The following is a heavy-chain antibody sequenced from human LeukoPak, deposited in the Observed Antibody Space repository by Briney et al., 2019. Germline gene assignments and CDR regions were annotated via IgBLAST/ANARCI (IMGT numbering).Heavy chain of an antibody. D-gene: IGHD2-15*01. CDR2: ISYDGSQK. J-gene: IGHJ4*02. Sequence: GGSLTLSCVVSGFTISPYDMRWLRQAPGKGLEWVAVISYDGSQKYYADSVKGRFTISRDNSKNMLYLQMNSLRAEDTAVYYCARAIVCPRCHLFYWVRGTLVTVSS. CDR3: ARAIVCPRCHLFY. V-gene: IGHV3-30*03. CDR1: GFTISPYD.